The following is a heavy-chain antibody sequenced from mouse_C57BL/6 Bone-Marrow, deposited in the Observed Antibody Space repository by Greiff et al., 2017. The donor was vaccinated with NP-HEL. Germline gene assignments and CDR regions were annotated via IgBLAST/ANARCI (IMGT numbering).Heavy chain of an antibody. V-gene: IGHV5-12*01. D-gene: IGHD1-1*01. CDR2: ISNGGGST. CDR3: ASLSYYYGSSSYAMDY. CDR1: GFTFSDYY. Sequence: EVKVEESGGGLVQPGGSLKLSCAASGFTFSDYYMYWVRQTPEKRLEWVAYISNGGGSTYYPDTVKGRFTISRDNAKNTLYLQMSRLKSEDTAMYYCASLSYYYGSSSYAMDYWGQGTSVTVSS. J-gene: IGHJ4*01.